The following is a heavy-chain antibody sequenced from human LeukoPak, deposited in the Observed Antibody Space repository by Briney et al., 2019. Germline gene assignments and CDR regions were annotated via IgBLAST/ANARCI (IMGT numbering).Heavy chain of an antibody. CDR1: GFTFSSYS. CDR2: ISSSSSNK. CDR3: ARESVSSGWYDFDY. D-gene: IGHD6-19*01. J-gene: IGHJ4*02. V-gene: IGHV3-21*01. Sequence: GGSLRLSCAASGFTFSSYSMNWVRQAPGKGLEWVSSISSSSSNKYYADSVKGRFTISRDSAKNSLYMQMNSLRAENTAVYYCARESVSSGWYDFDYWGQGTLVTVSS.